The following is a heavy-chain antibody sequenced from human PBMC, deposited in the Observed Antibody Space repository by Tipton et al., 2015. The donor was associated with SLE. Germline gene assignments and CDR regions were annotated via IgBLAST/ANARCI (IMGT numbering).Heavy chain of an antibody. CDR1: GGSISSSSYY. V-gene: IGHV4-39*07. J-gene: IGHJ5*02. CDR3: AGGGWFDP. CDR2: IYYSGST. Sequence: LRLSCTVSGGSISSSSYYWGWIRQPPGKGLEWIGSIYYSGSTYYNPSLKSRVTISVDTSKNQFSLKLSSVTAADTAVYYCAGGGWFDPWGQGTLVTVSS.